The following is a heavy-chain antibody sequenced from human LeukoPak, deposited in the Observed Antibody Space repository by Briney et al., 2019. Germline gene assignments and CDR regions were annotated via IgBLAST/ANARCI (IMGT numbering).Heavy chain of an antibody. V-gene: IGHV4-34*01. CDR3: AKTVAGYWYFDL. CDR2: INHSGST. J-gene: IGHJ2*01. Sequence: SETLSLTCAVYGGSFSGYYWSWIRQPPGKGLEWIGEINHSGSTNYNPSLKSRVTISVDPSKNQFSLKLNSVTAADTAVYYCAKTVAGYWYFDLWGRGTLVTVSS. D-gene: IGHD6-19*01. CDR1: GGSFSGYY.